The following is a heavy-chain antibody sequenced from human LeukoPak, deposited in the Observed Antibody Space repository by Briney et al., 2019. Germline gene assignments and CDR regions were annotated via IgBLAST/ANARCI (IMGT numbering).Heavy chain of an antibody. CDR1: GYTLTELS. CDR3: ARAYSGSYHGDAFDI. D-gene: IGHD1-26*01. Sequence: ASVKVSCKVSGYTLTELSMHWVRQATGQGHEWMGWMNPNSGNTGYAQKFQGRVTITRNTSISTAYMELSSLRSEDTAVYYCARAYSGSYHGDAFDIWGQGTMVTVSS. V-gene: IGHV1-8*03. J-gene: IGHJ3*02. CDR2: MNPNSGNT.